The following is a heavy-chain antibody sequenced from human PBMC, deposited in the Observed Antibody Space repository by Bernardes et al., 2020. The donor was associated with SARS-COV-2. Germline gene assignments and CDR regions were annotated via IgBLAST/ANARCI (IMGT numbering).Heavy chain of an antibody. D-gene: IGHD3-10*01. CDR1: GFIFRSYW. J-gene: IGHJ4*02. V-gene: IGHV3-74*01. CDR2: TDTDGSIT. CDR3: VRDAGGAGSH. Sequence: GGSLRLSCAASGFIFRSYWMHWVRRVPGEGLVWVARTDTDGSITNYADSVRGRFTISRDNARNTLFLQMNSLRVEDTAVYYCVRDAGGAGSHWGQGALVTVSS.